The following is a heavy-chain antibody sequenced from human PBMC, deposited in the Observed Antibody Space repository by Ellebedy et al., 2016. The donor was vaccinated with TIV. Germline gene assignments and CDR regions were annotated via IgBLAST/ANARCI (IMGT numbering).Heavy chain of an antibody. CDR3: ARANLVETTWNPFDM. CDR2: TYFAGNR. V-gene: IGHV4-39*07. CDR1: GGSVPNSLYY. Sequence: MPSETLSLTCTVSGGSVPNSLYYWGWIRQPPGKGLEWIGNTYFAGNRYYNPSLNSRITMSLDTSRNQFSLKLRSVTAADTAVYYCARANLVETTWNPFDMWGQGTMVTVSS. D-gene: IGHD1-26*01. J-gene: IGHJ3*02.